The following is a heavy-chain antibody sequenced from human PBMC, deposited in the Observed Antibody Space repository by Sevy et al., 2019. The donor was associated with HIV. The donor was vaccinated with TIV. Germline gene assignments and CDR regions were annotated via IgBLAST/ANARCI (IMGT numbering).Heavy chain of an antibody. J-gene: IGHJ4*02. D-gene: IGHD6-13*01. V-gene: IGHV3-72*01. CDR1: GFTFSDHY. Sequence: GGSLRLSCVASGFTFSDHYMEWVRQAPGKGLEWVGRTKNKADVYTTEIAASVKGRFNISRDEAKSSLYVQMNSLKAEDTAVYYCATHEGIGAAGRVFDYWGQGTLVTVSS. CDR2: TKNKADVYTT. CDR3: ATHEGIGAAGRVFDY.